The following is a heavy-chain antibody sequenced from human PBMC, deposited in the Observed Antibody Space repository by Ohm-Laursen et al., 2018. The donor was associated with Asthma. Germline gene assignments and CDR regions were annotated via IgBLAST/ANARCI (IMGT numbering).Heavy chain of an antibody. CDR2: ISTSGSTI. Sequence: SLRLSCTASGFTFSDYYMGWIRQAPGKGLEWVSYISTSGSTIYYADSVKGRFTISRDNAKNSLYLQMNSLRAEDTAVYYCARDRLGYNWNSGYWGQGTLVTVSS. CDR3: ARDRLGYNWNSGY. D-gene: IGHD1-20*01. V-gene: IGHV3-11*01. CDR1: GFTFSDYY. J-gene: IGHJ4*02.